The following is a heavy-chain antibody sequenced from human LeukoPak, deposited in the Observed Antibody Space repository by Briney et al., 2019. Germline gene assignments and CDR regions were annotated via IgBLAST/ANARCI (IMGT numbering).Heavy chain of an antibody. V-gene: IGHV4-59*08. Sequence: SETLSLTCIVSGGSISSYYWSWIRQPPGKGLEWIGYIYYSGSTNYNPSLKSRVTISVDTSKNQFSLKLSSVTAADTAVYYCARAGLNHYGSDPRGYYYYMDVWGKGTTVTISS. CDR2: IYYSGST. J-gene: IGHJ6*03. D-gene: IGHD3-10*01. CDR3: ARAGLNHYGSDPRGYYYYMDV. CDR1: GGSISSYY.